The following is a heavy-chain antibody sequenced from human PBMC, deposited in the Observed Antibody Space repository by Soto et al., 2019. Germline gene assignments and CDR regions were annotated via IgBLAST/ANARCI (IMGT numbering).Heavy chain of an antibody. CDR1: GYTFTSYG. D-gene: IGHD3-22*01. Sequence: ASVKVSCKASGYTFTSYGISWVRQAPGRGLEWMGWISAYNGNTNYAQKLQGRVTMTTDTSTSTAYMELRSLRSDDTAVYYCARDRVTMIVAATDWFDPWGQGTLVTVSS. J-gene: IGHJ5*02. CDR2: ISAYNGNT. CDR3: ARDRVTMIVAATDWFDP. V-gene: IGHV1-18*01.